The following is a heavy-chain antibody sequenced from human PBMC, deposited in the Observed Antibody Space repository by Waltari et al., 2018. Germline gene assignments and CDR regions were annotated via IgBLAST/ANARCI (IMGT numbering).Heavy chain of an antibody. Sequence: QVQLVQSGSELKKPGASVKVSCKASGYTFTDHAMNWVRQAPGQWLQFLGWMNTNTHNPSCERGFAGRVSFSLDTSISTVYREITSLKTEDTAVYYCARELLGGGAFDSWGQGTLVSVSS. D-gene: IGHD3-16*01. CDR3: ARELLGGGAFDS. CDR2: MNTNTHNP. V-gene: IGHV7-4-1*02. CDR1: GYTFTDHA. J-gene: IGHJ4*02.